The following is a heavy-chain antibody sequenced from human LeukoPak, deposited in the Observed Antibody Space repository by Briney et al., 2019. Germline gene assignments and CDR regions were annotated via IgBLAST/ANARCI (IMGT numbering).Heavy chain of an antibody. CDR3: AKASLHYPYYGGNFYFDY. Sequence: GGSLRLSCAASGFTFSSYAMSWVRQAPGKGPEWVSAISGSGGSTYYADSVKGRFTISRDNAKNSLYLQMNSLRAEDMALYYCAKASLHYPYYGGNFYFDYWGQGTLVTVSS. CDR2: ISGSGGST. CDR1: GFTFSSYA. J-gene: IGHJ4*02. V-gene: IGHV3-23*01. D-gene: IGHD4-23*01.